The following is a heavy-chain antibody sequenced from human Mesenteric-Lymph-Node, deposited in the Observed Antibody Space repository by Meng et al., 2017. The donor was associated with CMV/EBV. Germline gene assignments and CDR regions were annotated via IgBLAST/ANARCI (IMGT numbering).Heavy chain of an antibody. D-gene: IGHD3-10*02. V-gene: IGHV3-7*03. J-gene: IGHJ6*02. CDR3: ARDLFPYGMDV. CDR2: INQDGSEK. Sequence: GESLKISCAASRFTFSSYWMNWVRQAPGKGLEWVANINQDGSEKYYVDSVKGRFTISGDNAKNSLYLQMNSLRAEDTALYYCARDLFPYGMDVWDQGTTVTVSS. CDR1: RFTFSSYW.